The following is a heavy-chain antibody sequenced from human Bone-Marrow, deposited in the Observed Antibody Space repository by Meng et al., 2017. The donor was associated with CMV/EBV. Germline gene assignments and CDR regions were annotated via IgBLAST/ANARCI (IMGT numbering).Heavy chain of an antibody. CDR2: IYSGGSST. Sequence: GESLKISCAASGFTFSSYAMSWVRQAPGKGLEWVSVIYSGGSSTYYADSVKGRFTISRDNSKNTLYLQMNSLRAEDTAVYYCVRAMDGWGQGTTVTVSS. CDR3: VRAMDG. CDR1: GFTFSSYA. J-gene: IGHJ6*02. V-gene: IGHV3-23*03.